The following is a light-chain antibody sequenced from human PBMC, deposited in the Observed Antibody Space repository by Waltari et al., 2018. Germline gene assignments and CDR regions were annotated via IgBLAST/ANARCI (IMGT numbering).Light chain of an antibody. Sequence: IVLTQSPATLSLSPGERATLSCRASQSVGTSLAWYQHTPGQAPRLLIYDASNRASDISPRFSGSGSGTDFSLTISGLDPEDYAVYYCQQGVTFGGGTRVEIK. J-gene: IGKJ4*01. CDR3: QQGVT. CDR2: DAS. V-gene: IGKV3-11*01. CDR1: QSVGTS.